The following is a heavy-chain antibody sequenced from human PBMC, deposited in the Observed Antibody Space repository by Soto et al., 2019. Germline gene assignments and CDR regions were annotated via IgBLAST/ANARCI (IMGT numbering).Heavy chain of an antibody. CDR2: ISDSGGST. V-gene: IGHV3-23*01. CDR1: GFTFSSYA. J-gene: IGHJ3*02. Sequence: GGSLRLSCAASGFTFSSYAMRWVRQTPGKGLECVSTISDSGGSTYYADSVKGRFTISRDNSKNTLYLQMNSLRAEDTAIYYCAKDRGIVVDDAFDIWGQGTIVTVSS. CDR3: AKDRGIVVDDAFDI. D-gene: IGHD2-2*01.